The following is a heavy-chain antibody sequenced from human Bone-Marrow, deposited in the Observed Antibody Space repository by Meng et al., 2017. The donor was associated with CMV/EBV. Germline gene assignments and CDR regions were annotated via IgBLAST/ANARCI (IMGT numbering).Heavy chain of an antibody. CDR3: ARGDIVVVPAAIHYYYYGMDV. D-gene: IGHD2-2*02. CDR1: GYTFTSNY. J-gene: IGHJ6*02. V-gene: IGHV1-46*01. Sequence: ASVKVSCKASGYTFTSNYMHWVRQAPGQGLEWMGIINPSGGSTSYAQKFQGRVTMTRDTSTSTVYMELSSLRSEDTAVYYCARGDIVVVPAAIHYYYYGMDVWGQGTTVTVSS. CDR2: INPSGGST.